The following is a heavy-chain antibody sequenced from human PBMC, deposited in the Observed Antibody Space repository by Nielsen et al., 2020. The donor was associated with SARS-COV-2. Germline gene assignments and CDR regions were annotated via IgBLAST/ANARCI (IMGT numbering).Heavy chain of an antibody. Sequence: GESLKISCAASGFTFSSYSMNWVRQAPGKGLEWVSYISISSNSIYYADSVKGRFTISRDNAKNSLYLQMNSLRDEDTAVYYCARGRGFPAYSSGWYWGQGTLVTVSS. CDR1: GFTFSSYS. V-gene: IGHV3-48*02. J-gene: IGHJ4*02. D-gene: IGHD6-19*01. CDR3: ARGRGFPAYSSGWY. CDR2: ISISSNSI.